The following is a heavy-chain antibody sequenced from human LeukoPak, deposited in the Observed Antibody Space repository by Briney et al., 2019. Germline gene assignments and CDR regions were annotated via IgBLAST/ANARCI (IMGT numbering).Heavy chain of an antibody. V-gene: IGHV4-30-4*08. CDR1: GGSISSGDYY. D-gene: IGHD6-19*01. Sequence: SETLSLTCTVSGGSISSGDYYWSWIRQPPGKGLEWIGYIYYSGSTYYNPSLKSRVTISVDTSKNQFSLKLSSVTAADTAVYYCASEAGSSGWFLGAYFDYWGQGTLVTVSS. CDR2: IYYSGST. CDR3: ASEAGSSGWFLGAYFDY. J-gene: IGHJ4*02.